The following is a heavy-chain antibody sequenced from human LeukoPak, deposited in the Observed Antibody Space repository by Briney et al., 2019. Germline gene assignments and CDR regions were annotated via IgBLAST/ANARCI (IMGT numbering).Heavy chain of an antibody. CDR2: IYYTGST. D-gene: IGHD5-24*01. CDR3: ARDRREHYYYYYVDA. J-gene: IGHJ6*03. V-gene: IGHV4-59*01. Sequence: PSETLSLTCSVSGASFSSFYWSWIRQPPGKGLEWIGYIYYTGSTNYNPSLKSRLTISVDTSRNQFSLKLSSVTAADTAVYFCARDRREHYYYYYVDAWGKGTTVTVSS. CDR1: GASFSSFY.